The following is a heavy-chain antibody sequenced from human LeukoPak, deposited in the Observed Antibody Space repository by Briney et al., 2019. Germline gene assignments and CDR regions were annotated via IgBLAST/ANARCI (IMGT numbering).Heavy chain of an antibody. CDR1: GFTFSSYW. J-gene: IGHJ6*03. D-gene: IGHD5/OR15-5a*01. CDR2: ISSSGGTI. V-gene: IGHV3-48*04. CDR3: ARDRQTYSTTHPHYYYYYYMDV. Sequence: GGSLRLSCAASGFTFSSYWMNWVRQAPGKGLEWVSYISSSGGTIYYADSVKGRFTISRDNAKNSLYLQMNSLRAEDTAVYYCARDRQTYSTTHPHYYYYYYMDVWGKGTTVTVSS.